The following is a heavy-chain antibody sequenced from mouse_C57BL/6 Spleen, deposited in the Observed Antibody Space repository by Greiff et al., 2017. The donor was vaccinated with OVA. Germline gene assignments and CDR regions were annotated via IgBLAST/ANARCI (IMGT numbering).Heavy chain of an antibody. CDR3: ARGYDYALDY. CDR1: GYTFTDYN. V-gene: IGHV1-22*01. CDR2: INPNNGGT. Sequence: VQLKESGPELVKPGASVKMSCKASGYTFTDYNMHWVKQSHGKSLEWIGYINPNNGGTSYNQKFKGKATLTVNKSSSTAYMELRSLTSEDSAVYYCARGYDYALDYWGQGTTLTVSS. J-gene: IGHJ2*01. D-gene: IGHD2-4*01.